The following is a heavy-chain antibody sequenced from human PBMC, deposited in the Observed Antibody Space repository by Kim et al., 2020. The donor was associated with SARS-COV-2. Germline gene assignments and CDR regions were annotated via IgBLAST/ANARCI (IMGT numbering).Heavy chain of an antibody. V-gene: IGHV3-48*02. CDR3: ARDALILLDFGEYESYYFGMDV. J-gene: IGHJ6*02. CDR1: GFTFSTYN. D-gene: IGHD4-17*01. Sequence: GGSMRLSCAASGFTFSTYNMNWVRQAPGKGLEWVSYVSSSRSTIYYADSVKGRFTISRDNAKNSLYLQMNSLGHEDTAVYYCARDALILLDFGEYESYYFGMDVWGQGTTVTVSS. CDR2: VSSSRSTI.